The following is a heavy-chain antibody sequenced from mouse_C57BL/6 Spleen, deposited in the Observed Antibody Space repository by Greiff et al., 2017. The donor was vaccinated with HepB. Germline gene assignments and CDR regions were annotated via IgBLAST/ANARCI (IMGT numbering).Heavy chain of an antibody. CDR2: IDPSDSET. CDR3: AREGGYDYDDGPWFAY. CDR1: GYTFTSYW. J-gene: IGHJ3*01. D-gene: IGHD2-4*01. V-gene: IGHV1-52*01. Sequence: VQLQQSGAELVRPGSSVKLSCKASGYTFTSYWMHWVKQRPIQGLEWIGNIDPSDSETNYNQKFKDKATLTVDKSSSTAYMQLSSLTSEDSAVYYCAREGGYDYDDGPWFAYWGQGTLVTVSA.